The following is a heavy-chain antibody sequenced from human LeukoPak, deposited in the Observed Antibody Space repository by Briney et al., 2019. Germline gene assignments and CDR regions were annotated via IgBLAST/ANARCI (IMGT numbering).Heavy chain of an antibody. V-gene: IGHV1-46*01. Sequence: GASVKVSCKASGYTFTSYYMHWVRQAPGQGLEWMGIINPSGGSTSYAQKFQGRVTMTRDMSTSTVYMELSSLRAEDTAVYYCARAGYCSRGTCYSGDYWGQGTLVTVSS. J-gene: IGHJ4*02. CDR1: GYTFTSYY. CDR3: ARAGYCSRGTCYSGDY. D-gene: IGHD2-15*01. CDR2: INPSGGST.